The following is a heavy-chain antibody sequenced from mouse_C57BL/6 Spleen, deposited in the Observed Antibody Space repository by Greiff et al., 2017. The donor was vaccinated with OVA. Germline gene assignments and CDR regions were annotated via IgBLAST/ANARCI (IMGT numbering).Heavy chain of an antibody. J-gene: IGHJ1*03. D-gene: IGHD1-1*01. CDR2: IDPSDSEN. V-gene: IGHV1-52*01. CDR1: GYTFTSYW. Sequence: QVQLQQSGAELVRPGSSVKLSCKASGYTFTSYWMHWVKQRPIQGLEWIGNIDPSDSENHYNQKFKDKATLTVDKSSSTAYMQLSSLTSEDSAVYYCAIRGGYDYYGSPSYWYFDVWGTGTTVTVSS. CDR3: AIRGGYDYYGSPSYWYFDV.